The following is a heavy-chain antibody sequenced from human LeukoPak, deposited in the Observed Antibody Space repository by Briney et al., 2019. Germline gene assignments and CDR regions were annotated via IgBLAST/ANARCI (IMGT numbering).Heavy chain of an antibody. Sequence: GGSLRLSCAASGFTFSSYWMSWVRQAPGRGLQWVANIDQNGSEKYYVDSVKGRFTIARDNAKNSMYLQMNSLTAEDTAVYYCARGGRPDYWGQGTLVTVSS. CDR3: ARGGRPDY. V-gene: IGHV3-7*05. J-gene: IGHJ4*02. CDR2: IDQNGSEK. D-gene: IGHD1-1*01. CDR1: GFTFSSYW.